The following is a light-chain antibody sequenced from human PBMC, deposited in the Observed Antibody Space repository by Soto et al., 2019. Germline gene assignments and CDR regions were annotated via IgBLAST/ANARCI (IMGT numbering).Light chain of an antibody. Sequence: QSVLKQPASVSGAPGQAIPISCTRTSSDVGGYNYVSWYQQHPGKAPKLMIYDVSNRPSGVSNRFSGSKSGNTASLTISGLQAEDEADYYCSSYTSSSTRVFGAVTKVTVL. CDR3: SSYTSSSTRV. CDR2: DVS. J-gene: IGLJ1*01. CDR1: SSDVGGYNY. V-gene: IGLV2-14*01.